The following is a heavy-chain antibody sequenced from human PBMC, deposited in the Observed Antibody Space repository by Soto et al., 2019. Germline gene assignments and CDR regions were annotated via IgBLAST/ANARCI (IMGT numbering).Heavy chain of an antibody. D-gene: IGHD3-10*01. V-gene: IGHV4-61*08. CDR3: ARHHSRFMVRGVIWPYNWFDP. J-gene: IGHJ5*02. Sequence: SETLSLTCTVSGGFISSGGYYWSWIRQPPGKGLEWIGYIHYSGSTNYNPSLKSRVTISVDTSKNQFSLKLSSVTAADTALYYCARHHSRFMVRGVIWPYNWFDPWGQGTLVTVSS. CDR2: IHYSGST. CDR1: GGFISSGGYY.